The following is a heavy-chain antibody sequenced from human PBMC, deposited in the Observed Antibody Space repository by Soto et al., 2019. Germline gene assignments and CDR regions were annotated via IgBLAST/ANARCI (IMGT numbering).Heavy chain of an antibody. CDR1: GYTFTGYY. CDR3: AREITIFGVVITDSNYGMDV. D-gene: IGHD3-3*01. CDR2: INPNSGGT. V-gene: IGHV1-2*02. Sequence: VKVSCKASGYTFTGYYMHWVRQAPGQGLEWMGWINPNSGGTNYAQKFQGRVTMTRDTSISTAYMELSRLRSDDTAVYYCAREITIFGVVITDSNYGMDVWGQGTTVTVSS. J-gene: IGHJ6*02.